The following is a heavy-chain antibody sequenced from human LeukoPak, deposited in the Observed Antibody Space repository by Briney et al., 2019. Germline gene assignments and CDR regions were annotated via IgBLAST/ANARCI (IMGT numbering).Heavy chain of an antibody. Sequence: SQTLSLTCTVSGGSISSGSYYWSWIRQPAGKGLEWIGRIYTSGSTNYNPSLKSRVTISVGTSKNQFSLKLSSVTAADTAVYYCGAQDGYNYDYWGQGTLVTVSS. D-gene: IGHD5-24*01. CDR1: GGSISSGSYY. J-gene: IGHJ4*02. V-gene: IGHV4-61*02. CDR3: GAQDGYNYDY. CDR2: IYTSGST.